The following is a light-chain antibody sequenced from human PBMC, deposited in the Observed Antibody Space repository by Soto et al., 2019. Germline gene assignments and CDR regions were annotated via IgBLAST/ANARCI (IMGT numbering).Light chain of an antibody. J-gene: IGKJ1*01. V-gene: IGKV1-27*01. CDR1: QDIGNF. CDR2: GAS. CDR3: QKSNSAPWT. Sequence: DTQMTQSPSSLSASVGDRVTITCRASQDIGNFLAWYQQKPGKVPKLLIYGASTLQLGVPSRFSGSRSGTDFTLTISSLQPEDFGSYYCQKSNSAPWTFGQGTKVEIK.